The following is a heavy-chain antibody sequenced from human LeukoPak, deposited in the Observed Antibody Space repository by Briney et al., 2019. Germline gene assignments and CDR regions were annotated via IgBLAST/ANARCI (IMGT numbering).Heavy chain of an antibody. Sequence: GGSLRLSCPASGFTFSSYAMHWVRQAPGKGLEYVSGISSNGGSTYYADSVKGRFTISRDNSKNTLYLQTSSLRAEDTAVYYCVKDQGYSSSWSYAMDVWGKGTTVIVSS. CDR1: GFTFSSYA. CDR3: VKDQGYSSSWSYAMDV. D-gene: IGHD6-13*01. V-gene: IGHV3-64D*06. CDR2: ISSNGGST. J-gene: IGHJ6*04.